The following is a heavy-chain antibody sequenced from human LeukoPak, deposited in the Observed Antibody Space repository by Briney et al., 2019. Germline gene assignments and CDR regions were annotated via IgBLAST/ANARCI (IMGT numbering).Heavy chain of an antibody. CDR3: ARVPQRVDVVVPAAINWFDP. Sequence: SVKVSCKASGGSFTSHNINWVRQAPGQGLEWMGGILPIFGTAKYAQKFQGRVTITADESTSTAYMELNSLRSDDTAVYYCARVPQRVDVVVPAAINWFDPWGQGTLVTVSS. V-gene: IGHV1-69*13. D-gene: IGHD2-2*01. CDR2: ILPIFGTA. CDR1: GGSFTSHN. J-gene: IGHJ5*02.